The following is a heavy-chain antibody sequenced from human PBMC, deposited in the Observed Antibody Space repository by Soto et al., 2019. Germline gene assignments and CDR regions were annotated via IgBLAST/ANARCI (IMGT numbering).Heavy chain of an antibody. D-gene: IGHD3-10*01. CDR1: GFTFSSYG. Sequence: QVQLVESGGGVVQPGRSLRLSCAASGFTFSSYGMHWVRQAPGKGLEWVAVISYDGSNKYYADSVKGRFTISRDNSKNTLYLQMNSLRAEDTAVYYCAKDLGVWFGELPLYYYYGMDVWGQGTTVTVSS. V-gene: IGHV3-30*18. CDR3: AKDLGVWFGELPLYYYYGMDV. CDR2: ISYDGSNK. J-gene: IGHJ6*02.